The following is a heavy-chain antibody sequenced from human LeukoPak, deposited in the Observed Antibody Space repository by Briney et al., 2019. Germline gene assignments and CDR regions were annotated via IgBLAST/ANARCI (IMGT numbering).Heavy chain of an antibody. D-gene: IGHD4-17*01. CDR3: AREYGDYGLDY. V-gene: IGHV1-2*04. CDR2: INPNSGGT. J-gene: IGHJ4*02. CDR1: GYTCTGYY. Sequence: ASVKVSCKASGYTCTGYYMHWVRQAPGQGLEWMGWINPNSGGTNYAQKFQGWVTMTRDTSISTAYMELSRLRSDDTAVYYCAREYGDYGLDYWGQGTLVTVSS.